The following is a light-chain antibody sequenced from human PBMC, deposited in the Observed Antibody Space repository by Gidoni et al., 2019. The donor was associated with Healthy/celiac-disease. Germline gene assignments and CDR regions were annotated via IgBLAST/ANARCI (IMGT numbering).Light chain of an antibody. V-gene: IGKV3-11*01. CDR1: QSVSSY. J-gene: IGKJ4*01. Sequence: VLTQSPATLSLSPGERATLSCRASQSVSSYLAWYQQKPGQAPRLLTYDASNRATGIPARFSGSGSGTDFTLTISSLEPEDFAVYYCQQRSNWPPLTFGGGTKVEIK. CDR3: QQRSNWPPLT. CDR2: DAS.